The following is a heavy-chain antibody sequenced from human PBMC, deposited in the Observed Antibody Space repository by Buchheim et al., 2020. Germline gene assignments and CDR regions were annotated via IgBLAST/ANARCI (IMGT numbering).Heavy chain of an antibody. D-gene: IGHD6-13*01. CDR1: GFTFSSYA. V-gene: IGHV3-23*01. CDR3: AKSPRFYSSPQYYFDY. J-gene: IGHJ4*02. CDR2: ISGSGGST. Sequence: EVQLLESGGGLVQPGGSLRLSCAASGFTFSSYAMSWVRQAPGKGLEWVSAISGSGGSTYYADSVKGRFTISRDNSKNKLYLQTNSLRAEDTAVYYCAKSPRFYSSPQYYFDYWGQGTL.